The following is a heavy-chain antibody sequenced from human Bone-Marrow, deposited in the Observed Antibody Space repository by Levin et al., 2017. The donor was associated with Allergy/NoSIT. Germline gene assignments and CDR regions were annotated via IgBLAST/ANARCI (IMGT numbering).Heavy chain of an antibody. CDR1: GGSMTSYH. D-gene: IGHD4-23*01. Sequence: SETLSLTCRVSGGSMTSYHWTWIRQAPGKGLEWIGFTSYSGTTRYNPSLNSRVTLSVDTSKNQFSLKLTSVTAADTAVYYCARMGNSVFPVSQNGNNWFDPWGQGTLVTVSS. V-gene: IGHV4-59*01. CDR2: TSYSGTT. J-gene: IGHJ5*02. CDR3: ARMGNSVFPVSQNGNNWFDP.